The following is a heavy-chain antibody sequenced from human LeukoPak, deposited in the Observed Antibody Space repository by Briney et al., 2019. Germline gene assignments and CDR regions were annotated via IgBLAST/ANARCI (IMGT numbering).Heavy chain of an antibody. CDR3: ARDFTGYCSSSGCRALDY. J-gene: IGHJ4*02. Sequence: SQTLSLTCTVSGGSISSGDYYWSWIRQPPGKGLEWIGYIYYSGSTNYNPSLKSRVTISVDTSKNQFSLKLSSVTTADTAVYYCARDFTGYCSSSGCRALDYWGQGTLVTVSS. CDR2: IYYSGST. D-gene: IGHD2-2*01. V-gene: IGHV4-61*08. CDR1: GGSISSGDYY.